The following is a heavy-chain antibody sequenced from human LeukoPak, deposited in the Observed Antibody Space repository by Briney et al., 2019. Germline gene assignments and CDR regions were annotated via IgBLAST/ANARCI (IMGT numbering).Heavy chain of an antibody. V-gene: IGHV4-34*01. D-gene: IGHD6-13*01. Sequence: SETLSLTCAVYGGSFSGYCWSWIRQPPGKGLEWIGEINHSGSTNYNPSLKRRVTISVDTSKNQFSLKLNSVTAADTAVYYCARGGFRAAAGTALWYWGQGTLVTVSS. J-gene: IGHJ4*02. CDR2: INHSGST. CDR3: ARGGFRAAAGTALWY. CDR1: GGSFSGYC.